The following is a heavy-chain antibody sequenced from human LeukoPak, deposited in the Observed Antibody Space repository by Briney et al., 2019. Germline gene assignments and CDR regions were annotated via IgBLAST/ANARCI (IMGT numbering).Heavy chain of an antibody. J-gene: IGHJ4*02. Sequence: GASVKVSCKTSGGTFNNYAITWARQAPGQGLEWMGGIIPVYSTADYAQKFQGRVKITADKSTSTAHMELSGLTSEDTAVYYCARGRDYFGSGTYYNGDYWGQGTLVTVSS. CDR1: GGTFNNYA. CDR3: ARGRDYFGSGTYYNGDY. D-gene: IGHD3-10*01. CDR2: IIPVYSTA. V-gene: IGHV1-69*06.